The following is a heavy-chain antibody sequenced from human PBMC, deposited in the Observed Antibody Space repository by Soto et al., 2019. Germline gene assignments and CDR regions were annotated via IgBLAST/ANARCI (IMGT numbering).Heavy chain of an antibody. D-gene: IGHD6-6*01. Sequence: QVQLVQSGAEVKKPGSSVKVSCKASGGTFSTYAINWVRRAPGQGLEWMGGIIPIFGTANYAQKFQGRVTITADESTNIAYMEMSSLRSEDTAVYYCTRHSSSPPDAFDFWGQGTMVTVSS. CDR1: GGTFSTYA. CDR3: TRHSSSPPDAFDF. V-gene: IGHV1-69*12. CDR2: IIPIFGTA. J-gene: IGHJ3*01.